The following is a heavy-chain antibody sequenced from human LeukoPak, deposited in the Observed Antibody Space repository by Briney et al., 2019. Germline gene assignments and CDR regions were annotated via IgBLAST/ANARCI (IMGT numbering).Heavy chain of an antibody. D-gene: IGHD3-22*01. CDR2: IYSGGST. J-gene: IGHJ4*02. Sequence: PGGSLRLSCAASGFTVSSNYMSWVRQAPGKGLEWVSVIYSGGSTYYADSVKGRFAISRDNSKNTLYLQMNSLRAEDTAVYYCARETDDSSGLDYRGQGTLVTVSS. V-gene: IGHV3-66*01. CDR3: ARETDDSSGLDY. CDR1: GFTVSSNY.